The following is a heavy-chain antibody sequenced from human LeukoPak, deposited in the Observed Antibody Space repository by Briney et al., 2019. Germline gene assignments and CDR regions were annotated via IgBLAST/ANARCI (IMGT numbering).Heavy chain of an antibody. Sequence: GGSLRLSCAASRFTFSSYWMCWVRQAPGKGLEWVANIKQDGSEKYYVDSVKGRFTISRDNAENSLYLQMNSLRAEDTAVYYCARDRNYYDSSGYSHVGYFQHWGQGTLVTVSS. J-gene: IGHJ1*01. D-gene: IGHD3-22*01. CDR3: ARDRNYYDSSGYSHVGYFQH. V-gene: IGHV3-7*01. CDR1: RFTFSSYW. CDR2: IKQDGSEK.